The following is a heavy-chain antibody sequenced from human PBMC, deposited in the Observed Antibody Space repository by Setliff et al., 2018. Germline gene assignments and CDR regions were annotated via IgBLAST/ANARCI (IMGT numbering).Heavy chain of an antibody. Sequence: GASVKVSCKASGYTFTTYAMGWMRQIPGQGLEWMGWINTNTGNPNYAQGFTGRFVFSLDTSVSTAYLQISSLKPEDTAVYYCARGYCSGGSCADFDYWGQGTLVTVSS. CDR3: ARGYCSGGSCADFDY. J-gene: IGHJ4*02. CDR1: GYTFTTYA. V-gene: IGHV7-4-1*02. CDR2: INTNTGNP. D-gene: IGHD2-15*01.